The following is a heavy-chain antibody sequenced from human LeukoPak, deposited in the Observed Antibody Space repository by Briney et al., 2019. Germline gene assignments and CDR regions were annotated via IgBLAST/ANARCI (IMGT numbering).Heavy chain of an antibody. D-gene: IGHD3-10*01. J-gene: IGHJ4*02. Sequence: GGSLRLSCAASGFTFGTFDMSWVRQAPGKGLEWVSTLACLDASCTEYYSDSVKGRFTISRDKSKSTLSLQVNSLRVEDTAMYYCVRDSEGSFDYWGQGTLVTASS. CDR2: LACLDASCTE. V-gene: IGHV3-23*01. CDR3: VRDSEGSFDY. CDR1: GFTFGTFD.